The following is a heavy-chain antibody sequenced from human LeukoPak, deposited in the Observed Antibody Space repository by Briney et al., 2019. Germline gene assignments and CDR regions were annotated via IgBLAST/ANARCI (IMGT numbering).Heavy chain of an antibody. CDR3: ARDVLAKDYGMDV. J-gene: IGHJ6*02. CDR2: INPNSGGT. Sequence: ASVKVSCKAFGYTFTGYYIHWVRQAPGQGLEWMGWINPNSGGTNYAQKFQGWVTMTRDTSISTAYMELSRLRSDDTAMYYCARDVLAKDYGMDVWGQGTTVTVSS. V-gene: IGHV1-2*04. CDR1: GYTFTGYY. D-gene: IGHD3-3*02.